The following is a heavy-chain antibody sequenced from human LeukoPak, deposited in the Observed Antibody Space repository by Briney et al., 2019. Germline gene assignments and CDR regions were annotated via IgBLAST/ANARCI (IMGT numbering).Heavy chain of an antibody. CDR3: ATAFQVAATYDY. Sequence: ASVKVSCKVSGYTLTELSMHWVRQAPGKGLEWMGGFDPEDGETIYAQKFQGRVTMTEDTSTDTAYMELSSQRSEDTAVYYCATAFQVAATYDYWGQGTLVTVSS. CDR2: FDPEDGET. CDR1: GYTLTELS. D-gene: IGHD2-15*01. V-gene: IGHV1-24*01. J-gene: IGHJ4*02.